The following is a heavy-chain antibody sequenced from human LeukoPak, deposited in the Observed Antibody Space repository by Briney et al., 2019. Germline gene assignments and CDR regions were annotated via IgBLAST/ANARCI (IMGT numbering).Heavy chain of an antibody. Sequence: PSQTLSLTCTVSGASTNNNFWTWIRQPPRKGLEWIGYIYSSGSANYNPSLKSRVIISGDTSKNQISLNLTSVTAADTDVYFCARHRDYYDTWGRGTLVTVSS. D-gene: IGHD3-22*01. CDR1: GASTNNNF. J-gene: IGHJ4*01. V-gene: IGHV4-59*08. CDR3: ARHRDYYDT. CDR2: IYSSGSA.